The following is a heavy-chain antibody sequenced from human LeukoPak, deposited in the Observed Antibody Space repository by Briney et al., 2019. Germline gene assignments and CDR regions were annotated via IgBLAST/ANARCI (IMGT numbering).Heavy chain of an antibody. V-gene: IGHV4-59*01. CDR3: ARGEGYYYYYMDV. CDR1: GGSISSYY. J-gene: IGHJ6*03. Sequence: SETLSLTCAVSGGSISSYYWSWIRQPPGKGLEWIGYIYYSGSTNYNPSLKSRVTISVDTSKNQFSLKLSSVTAADTAVYYCARGEGYYYYYMDVWGKGTTVTVPS. CDR2: IYYSGST.